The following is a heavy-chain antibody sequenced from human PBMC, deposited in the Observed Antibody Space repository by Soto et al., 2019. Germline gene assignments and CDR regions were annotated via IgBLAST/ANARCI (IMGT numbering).Heavy chain of an antibody. V-gene: IGHV1-2*04. J-gene: IGHJ6*02. CDR1: GYTFTGYY. D-gene: IGHD1-26*01. CDR2: INPNSGGT. Sequence: QVQLVQSGAEVKKPGASVKVSCKASGYTFTGYYMHWVRQAPGQGLEWMGWINPNSGGTNYAQKFQGWVTMTRDTSISTAYMELSRLRSDDTAVYYCARDRYSGHYYYYGRDVWGQGPTVTVSS. CDR3: ARDRYSGHYYYYGRDV.